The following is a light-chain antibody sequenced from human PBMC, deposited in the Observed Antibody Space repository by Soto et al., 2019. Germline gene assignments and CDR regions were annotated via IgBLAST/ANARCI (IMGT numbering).Light chain of an antibody. V-gene: IGKV3-20*01. CDR1: QSVSNNY. CDR2: AAS. CDR3: QHYGSSLSIT. Sequence: ESVLTQSPRTLSLSPGERATLSCRASQSVSNNYLAWYQQKPGQAPRLLIYAASSRATGIPDRFSGSGSGTDFTLTISRLEPEDFAVYYCQHYGSSLSITFGQGTRLEIK. J-gene: IGKJ5*01.